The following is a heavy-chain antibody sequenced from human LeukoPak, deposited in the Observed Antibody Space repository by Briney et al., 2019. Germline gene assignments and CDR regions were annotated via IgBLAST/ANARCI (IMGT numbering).Heavy chain of an antibody. V-gene: IGHV3-30*18. D-gene: IGHD4-17*01. CDR2: ISYDGSNK. Sequence: GRSLRLSCAASGFTFSSYGMHWVRQAPGKGLEWVAVISYDGSNKYYADSVKGRFTISRDNSKNTLYLQMNSLRAEDTAVYYCANLDYGDFLFDYWGQGTLVTVSS. J-gene: IGHJ4*02. CDR3: ANLDYGDFLFDY. CDR1: GFTFSSYG.